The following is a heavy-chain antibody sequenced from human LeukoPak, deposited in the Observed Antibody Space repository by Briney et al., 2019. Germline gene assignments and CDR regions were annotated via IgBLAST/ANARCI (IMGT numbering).Heavy chain of an antibody. Sequence: GGSLRLSCAASGFTFSSYGMHWVRQAPGKGLEWVAFIRYDGSNKYYADSVKGRFTISRDNAKNSLYLQMNSLRAEDTAVYCCARTYGDYPYYFDYWGQGTLVTVSS. V-gene: IGHV3-30*02. D-gene: IGHD4-17*01. J-gene: IGHJ4*02. CDR3: ARTYGDYPYYFDY. CDR1: GFTFSSYG. CDR2: IRYDGSNK.